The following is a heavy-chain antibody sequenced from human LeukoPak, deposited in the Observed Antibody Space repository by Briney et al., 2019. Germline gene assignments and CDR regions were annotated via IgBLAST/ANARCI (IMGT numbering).Heavy chain of an antibody. Sequence: SETLSLTCTVSGGSINSYYWSWIRQPPGKGLEWIGYIYHSGSTYYNPSLKSRVTISVDRSKNQFSLKVSSVTAADTAVYYCAREYSGYDGWFDPWGQGTLVTVSS. V-gene: IGHV4-59*12. J-gene: IGHJ5*02. D-gene: IGHD5-12*01. CDR1: GGSINSYY. CDR2: IYHSGST. CDR3: AREYSGYDGWFDP.